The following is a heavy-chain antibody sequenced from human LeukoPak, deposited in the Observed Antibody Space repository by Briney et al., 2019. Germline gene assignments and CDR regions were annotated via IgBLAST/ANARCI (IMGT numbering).Heavy chain of an antibody. V-gene: IGHV7-4-1*02. CDR1: GGTFSSYA. CDR3: ARFDYDILTGSLDY. J-gene: IGHJ4*02. CDR2: INTNTGNP. D-gene: IGHD3-9*01. Sequence: ASVKVSCKASGGTFSSYAISWVRQAPGQGLEWMGWINTNTGNPTYAQGFTGRFVFSLDTSVSTAYLQISSLKAEDTAVYYCARFDYDILTGSLDYWGQGTLVTVSS.